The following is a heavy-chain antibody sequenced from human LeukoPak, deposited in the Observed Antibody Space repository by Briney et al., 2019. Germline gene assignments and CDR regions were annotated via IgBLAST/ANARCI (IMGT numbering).Heavy chain of an antibody. J-gene: IGHJ4*02. V-gene: IGHV3-30*03. Sequence: PGGSLRLSCAASGFTFSSYGMHWVRQAPGKGLEWVAVISYDGSNKYYADSVKGRFTISRDNSKNTLYLQMNSLRAEDTAVYYCARELYCGGDCYSYYFDYWGQGTLVTVSS. D-gene: IGHD2-21*02. CDR3: ARELYCGGDCYSYYFDY. CDR2: ISYDGSNK. CDR1: GFTFSSYG.